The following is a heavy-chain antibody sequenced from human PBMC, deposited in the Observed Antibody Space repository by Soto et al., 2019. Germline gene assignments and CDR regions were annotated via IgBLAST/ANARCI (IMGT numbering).Heavy chain of an antibody. CDR2: TYYRKSKGLY. D-gene: IGHD4-4*01. CDR3: ARDNPGFHSAFDS. J-gene: IGHJ4*02. Sequence: RSHTLSLTCAISGDSVSNKGAAWNWIRHSPSRGLEWLGRTYYRKSKGLYDYAVSVRSRITINPDTSKNQFSLHLTSVTPEDTSAYFCARDNPGFHSAFDSWGQGTLVTVSS. V-gene: IGHV6-1*01. CDR1: GDSVSNKGAA.